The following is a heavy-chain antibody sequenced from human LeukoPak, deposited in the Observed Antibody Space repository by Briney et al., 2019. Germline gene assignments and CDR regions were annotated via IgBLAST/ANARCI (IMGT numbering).Heavy chain of an antibody. CDR1: GFPLSNHW. CDR3: ARDPLEL. CDR2: ITQGGTDK. D-gene: IGHD1-26*01. Sequence: PGGSLRLSCAASGFPLSNHWMTGVRQAPGKGLEWVATITQGGTDKFYVDSVKGRFTISGDNAKNSLYLQMSSLRAEDTAVYYCARDPLELWGQGTLVTVSS. V-gene: IGHV3-7*01. J-gene: IGHJ4*02.